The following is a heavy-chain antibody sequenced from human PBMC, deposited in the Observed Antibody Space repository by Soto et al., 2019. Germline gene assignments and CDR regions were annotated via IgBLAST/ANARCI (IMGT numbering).Heavy chain of an antibody. CDR2: ISYDGSNK. D-gene: IGHD3-10*01. CDR3: AKDLLGVHFGGFDP. Sequence: GGSLRLSCAASGFTFSSYGLHWVRQAPGKGLEWVAVISYDGSNKYYADSVKGRFTISRDNSKNTLYLQMNSLRAEDTAVYYCAKDLLGVHFGGFDPWGQGTLVTVSS. J-gene: IGHJ5*02. V-gene: IGHV3-30*18. CDR1: GFTFSSYG.